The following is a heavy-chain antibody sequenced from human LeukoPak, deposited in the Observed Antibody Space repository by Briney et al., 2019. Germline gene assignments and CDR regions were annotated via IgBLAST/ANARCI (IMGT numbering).Heavy chain of an antibody. Sequence: GASVKVSCKASGGTFSSYAISWVRQAPGQGLEWMGGIIPIFGTANYAQKFQGRVTITADESTSTAYMELSSLRSEDTAVYYCARSGPPPNYYYYMDVWGKGTTVTVSS. CDR2: IIPIFGTA. J-gene: IGHJ6*03. V-gene: IGHV1-69*13. D-gene: IGHD3-10*01. CDR3: ARSGPPPNYYYYMDV. CDR1: GGTFSSYA.